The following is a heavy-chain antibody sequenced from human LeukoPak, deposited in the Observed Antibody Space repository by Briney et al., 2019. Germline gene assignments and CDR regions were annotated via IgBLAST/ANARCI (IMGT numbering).Heavy chain of an antibody. Sequence: GKSLRLSCAASGFTFSHYGMHWVRQAPGQGLEWMGWISAYNGNTNYAQKLQGRVTMTTDTSTSTAYMELRSLRSDDTAVYYCARDPGTMVRGAPPDYWGQGTLVTVSS. V-gene: IGHV1-18*01. J-gene: IGHJ4*02. CDR2: ISAYNGNT. CDR3: ARDPGTMVRGAPPDY. D-gene: IGHD3-10*01. CDR1: GFTFSHYG.